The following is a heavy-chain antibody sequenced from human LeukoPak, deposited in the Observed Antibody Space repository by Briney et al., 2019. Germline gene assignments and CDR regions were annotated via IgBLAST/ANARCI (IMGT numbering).Heavy chain of an antibody. D-gene: IGHD4-23*01. V-gene: IGHV3-30*18. CDR1: GFMFSNYA. CDR2: ISYDGNLK. J-gene: IGHJ4*02. Sequence: GRSLRLSCVASGFMFSNYAMHWVRQAPGKGLEWVAVISYDGNLKHYADSVQGRFTISRDNPKNTLYLQMNSLRPEDTAVYYCAKDPDYGGNSGGVYWGQGTLVTVSS. CDR3: AKDPDYGGNSGGVY.